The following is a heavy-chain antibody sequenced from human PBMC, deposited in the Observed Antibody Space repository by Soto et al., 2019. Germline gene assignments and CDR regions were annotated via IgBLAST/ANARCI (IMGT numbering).Heavy chain of an antibody. CDR1: GFTFSSYS. CDR3: ARDQPGYSYGYGLGY. V-gene: IGHV3-21*01. CDR2: ISSSSSYI. J-gene: IGHJ4*02. D-gene: IGHD5-18*01. Sequence: EVQLVESGGGLVKPGGSLRLSCAASGFTFSSYSMNWVRQAPGKGLEWVSSISSSSSYIYYADSVKGRFTISRDNAKNSPYLQRNSLRAEDTDVYYCARDQPGYSYGYGLGYWGQGTLVTVSS.